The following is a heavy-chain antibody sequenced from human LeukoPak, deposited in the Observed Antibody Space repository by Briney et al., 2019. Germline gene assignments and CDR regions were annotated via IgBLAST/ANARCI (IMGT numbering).Heavy chain of an antibody. J-gene: IGHJ3*02. CDR2: IYYSGST. CDR3: ARHGIFGVVPSVDDAFDI. Sequence: SETLSLTCTVSGGSISSYYWSWIRQPPGKGLEWIGYIYYSGSTNYNPSLKSRVTISVDTSKNQFSLKLSSVTAADTAVYYCARHGIFGVVPSVDDAFDIWGQGTMVTVSS. CDR1: GGSISSYY. V-gene: IGHV4-59*01. D-gene: IGHD3-3*01.